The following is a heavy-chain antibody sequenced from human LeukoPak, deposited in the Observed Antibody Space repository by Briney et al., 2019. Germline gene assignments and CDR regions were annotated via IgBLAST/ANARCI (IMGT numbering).Heavy chain of an antibody. CDR3: AKDMDIVIVPTAFDY. D-gene: IGHD2-2*03. CDR1: GFTFSSFA. V-gene: IGHV3-23*01. J-gene: IGHJ4*02. CDR2: ISPSSGYT. Sequence: GGSLRLSCAASGFTFSSFAMSWVRQSPGKGLEWVSSISPSSGYTYYADSVKGRFTISRDNSKNTLYLHMNTLRAEDTAIYYCAKDMDIVIVPTAFDYWGQGTLVTVSS.